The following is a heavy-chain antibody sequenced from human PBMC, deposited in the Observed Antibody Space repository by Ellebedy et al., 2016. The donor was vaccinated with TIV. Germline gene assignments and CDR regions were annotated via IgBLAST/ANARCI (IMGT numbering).Heavy chain of an antibody. CDR3: ASRPLRSTWNTYFEY. Sequence: GGSLRLSXAASGFTFSSAWMSWVRQAPGKGLEWVANVKEDGSERYYVDSVKGRFTLSRDNTKNLLHLQMNSLRAEDTAVYYCASRPLRSTWNTYFEYWGQGALVTVSS. V-gene: IGHV3-7*01. J-gene: IGHJ4*02. CDR2: VKEDGSER. CDR1: GFTFSSAW. D-gene: IGHD1-1*01.